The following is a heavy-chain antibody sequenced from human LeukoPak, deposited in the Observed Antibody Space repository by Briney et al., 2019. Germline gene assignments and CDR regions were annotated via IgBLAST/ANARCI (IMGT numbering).Heavy chain of an antibody. CDR2: ISSSSSTI. V-gene: IGHV3-48*01. J-gene: IGHJ6*03. CDR1: GFTFSSYS. Sequence: GGSLRLSCAASGFTFSSYSMNWVRQAPGKGLEWVSYISSSSSTIYYADSVKGRFTISRDNAKNSLYLQMNSLRAEDTAVYYCTSGYDPYYYYYYMDVWGKGTTVTVSS. CDR3: TSGYDPYYYYYYMDV. D-gene: IGHD5-12*01.